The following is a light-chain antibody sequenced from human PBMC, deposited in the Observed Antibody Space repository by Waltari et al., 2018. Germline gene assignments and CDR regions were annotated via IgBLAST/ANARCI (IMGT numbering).Light chain of an antibody. CDR3: QQYYSPSVT. CDR1: QSVLHNSNNKHY. CDR2: WAF. V-gene: IGKV4-1*01. Sequence: DIVMTQSPDSLAVSLGERATINCRSSQSVLHNSNNKHYLAWFQPKPGQPPSLLIYWAFTRESGVPERFSGSGSGTDFSLTISSLQAEDVAVYYCQQYYSPSVTFGQGTKLDIK. J-gene: IGKJ2*01.